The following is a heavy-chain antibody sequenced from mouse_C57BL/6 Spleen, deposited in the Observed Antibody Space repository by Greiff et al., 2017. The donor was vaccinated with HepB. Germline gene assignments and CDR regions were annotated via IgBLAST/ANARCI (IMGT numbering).Heavy chain of an antibody. D-gene: IGHD1-2*01. J-gene: IGHJ2*01. V-gene: IGHV1-22*01. CDR3: ARIGPLLRTPDY. Sequence: VQLQQSGPELVKPGASVKMSCKASGYTFTDYNMHWVKQSHGKSLEWIGYINPNNGGTSYNQKFKGKATLTVNKSSSTAYMELRSLTSEDSAVYYCARIGPLLRTPDYWGQGTTLTVSS. CDR2: INPNNGGT. CDR1: GYTFTDYN.